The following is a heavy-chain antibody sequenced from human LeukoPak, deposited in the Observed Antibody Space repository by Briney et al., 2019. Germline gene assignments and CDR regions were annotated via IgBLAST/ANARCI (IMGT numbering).Heavy chain of an antibody. J-gene: IGHJ4*02. Sequence: PSETLSLTCAVYGGSFSGYYWSWIRQPPGKGLEWIGEINHSGSTNYNPSLKSRVTISVDTSKNQFSLKLSSVTAADTAVYYCARNTVLYYFDYWGQGTLVTVSS. CDR2: INHSGST. CDR3: ARNTVLYYFDY. CDR1: GGSFSGYY. V-gene: IGHV4-34*01. D-gene: IGHD4-11*01.